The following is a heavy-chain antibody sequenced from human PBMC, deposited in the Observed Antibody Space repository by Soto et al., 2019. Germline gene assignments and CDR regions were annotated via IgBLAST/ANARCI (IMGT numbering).Heavy chain of an antibody. CDR1: GFTFRSYG. D-gene: IGHD1-1*01. CDR3: AKEFGWELQLSHPYYNSGMDV. V-gene: IGHV3-30*18. CDR2: MSFDGSNK. Sequence: VQLVESGGGVVQPGRSLRLSCAASGFTFRSYGMHWVRQAPGKGLERVALMSFDGSNKYYADSVRGRFTISSDNSKSTLYLQMDILRPEDTAVYYCAKEFGWELQLSHPYYNSGMDVWGQGTTVTVSS. J-gene: IGHJ6*02.